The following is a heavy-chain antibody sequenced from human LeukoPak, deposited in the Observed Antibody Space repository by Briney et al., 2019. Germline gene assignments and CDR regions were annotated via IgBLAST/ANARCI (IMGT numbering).Heavy chain of an antibody. D-gene: IGHD1-26*01. CDR3: ARDLGGSYYFARDY. J-gene: IGHJ4*02. Sequence: GGSLRLSCAASGFTFSSYSMNWVRQAPGKGLEWVSSISSSSSYIYYADSVKGRFTISRDNAKNSLYLQMNSLSAEDTAVYYCARDLGGSYYFARDYWGQGTLVTVSS. CDR1: GFTFSSYS. V-gene: IGHV3-21*01. CDR2: ISSSSSYI.